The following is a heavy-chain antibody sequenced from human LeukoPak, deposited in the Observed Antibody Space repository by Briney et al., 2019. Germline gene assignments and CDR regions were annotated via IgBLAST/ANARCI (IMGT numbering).Heavy chain of an antibody. D-gene: IGHD3-3*01. CDR2: INPNSGGT. Sequence: ASVKVSCKASGYTFTGYYMHWVRQAPGQGLEWMGWINPNSGGTNYAQRFQGRVTMTRDTSISTAYMELSRLRSDDTAVYYCARVRSSYDFWSGYFLYWGQGTLVTVSS. V-gene: IGHV1-2*02. CDR3: ARVRSSYDFWSGYFLY. J-gene: IGHJ4*02. CDR1: GYTFTGYY.